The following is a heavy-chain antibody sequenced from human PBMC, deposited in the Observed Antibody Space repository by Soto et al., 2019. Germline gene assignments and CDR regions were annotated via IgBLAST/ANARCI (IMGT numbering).Heavy chain of an antibody. CDR2: VLSKTHGGTI. CDR1: GFTFSDAW. Sequence: GGSLRLSCAASGFTFSDAWMNWVRQAPGKGLEWVGRVLSKTHGGTIEYAAPVKGRFTMSRDNSKNTLYLQMNSLRAEDTAVYYCVRDLKEYCTSIPGQTLWGQGTMVTVSS. CDR3: VRDLKEYCTSIPGQTL. J-gene: IGHJ3*01. D-gene: IGHD2-2*01. V-gene: IGHV3-15*07.